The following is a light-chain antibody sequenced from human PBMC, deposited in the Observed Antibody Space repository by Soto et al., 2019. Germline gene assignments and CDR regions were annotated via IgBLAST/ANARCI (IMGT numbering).Light chain of an antibody. CDR1: PVAGSH. J-gene: IGKJ4*01. CDR2: DAS. V-gene: IGKV3-20*01. CDR3: QQYYSTPLT. Sequence: TEPPGDRAPLSCRARPVAGSHLAWYQQKPGQTPRLLIYDASSRATGIPDRISGSGSGTDFTLTISRLELEDFAVYYCQQYYSTPLTFGGGTKVDIK.